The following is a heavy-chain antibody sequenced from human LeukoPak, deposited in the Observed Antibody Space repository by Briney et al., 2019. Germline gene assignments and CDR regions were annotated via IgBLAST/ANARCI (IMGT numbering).Heavy chain of an antibody. J-gene: IGHJ4*02. Sequence: QPGGSLRLSCAASGFTFSSFLMTWVRQAPGKGLEWVASISQDGSERYNVDSAKGRFSISRDNAKNSLYLHMNSLRAEDTAIYYCSRDPDRRSDHWGQGTLVSVSS. CDR1: GFTFSSFL. CDR3: SRDPDRRSDH. CDR2: ISQDGSER. V-gene: IGHV3-7*01. D-gene: IGHD1-14*01.